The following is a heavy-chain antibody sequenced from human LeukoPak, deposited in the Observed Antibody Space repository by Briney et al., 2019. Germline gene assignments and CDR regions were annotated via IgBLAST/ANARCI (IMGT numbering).Heavy chain of an antibody. V-gene: IGHV3-23*01. CDR2: ISRSGIST. D-gene: IGHD3-22*01. CDR1: GLSFRSYA. CDR3: AKCSLGSRLTMMVPVYYAFDI. J-gene: IGHJ3*02. Sequence: PGGSLILSCAASGLSFRSYAMSWVRQAPGKGLEWVSAISRSGISTYYADSVKGRFTISRDNSKNTLYLQMNSLRAEDTAVYYCAKCSLGSRLTMMVPVYYAFDIWGRGTMVTVSS.